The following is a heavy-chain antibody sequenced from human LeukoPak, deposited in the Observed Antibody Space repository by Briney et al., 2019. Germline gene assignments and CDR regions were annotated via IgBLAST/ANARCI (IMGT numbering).Heavy chain of an antibody. CDR2: INSDGSRT. Sequence: GGSLRLSCAASGFTFSSYWMHWVRQAPGKGLVWVSRINSDGSRTSYADSVKGRFTISRDNAKNTLHLQMNSLRAEDTAVYYCASQWYDAFDIWGQGTMATVSS. CDR1: GFTFSSYW. V-gene: IGHV3-74*01. D-gene: IGHD2-15*01. J-gene: IGHJ3*02. CDR3: ASQWYDAFDI.